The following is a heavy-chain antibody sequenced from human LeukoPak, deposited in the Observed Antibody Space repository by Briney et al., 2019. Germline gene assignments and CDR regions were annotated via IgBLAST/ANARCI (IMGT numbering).Heavy chain of an antibody. CDR2: ISSSSYI. CDR1: GFTFSSYG. CDR3: ARGSGYCSGGSCYGGY. J-gene: IGHJ4*02. Sequence: GGSLRLSCAASGFTFSSYGMHWVRQAPGKGLEWVSSISSSSYIYYADSVKGRFTISRDNAKNSLYLQMNSLRAEDTAVYYCARGSGYCSGGSCYGGYWGQGTLVTVSS. D-gene: IGHD2-15*01. V-gene: IGHV3-21*01.